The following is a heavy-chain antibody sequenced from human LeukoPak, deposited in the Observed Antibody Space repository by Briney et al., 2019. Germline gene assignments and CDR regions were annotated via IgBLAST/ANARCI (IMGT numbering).Heavy chain of an antibody. V-gene: IGHV3-11*01. Sequence: GGSLRLSCAASGFTFSDYYMSWIRQAPGKGLEWVSYISSSGSTIYYADSVKGRFTISRDNAKNTLYLQMNSLRAEDTAVYYCAKKGYYDGSGYYMYYFDHWGQGTLVTVSS. D-gene: IGHD3-22*01. CDR1: GFTFSDYY. CDR2: ISSSGSTI. J-gene: IGHJ4*02. CDR3: AKKGYYDGSGYYMYYFDH.